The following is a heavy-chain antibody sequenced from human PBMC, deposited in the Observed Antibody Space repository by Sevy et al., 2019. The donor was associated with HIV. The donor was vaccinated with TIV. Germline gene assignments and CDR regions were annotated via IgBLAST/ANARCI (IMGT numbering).Heavy chain of an antibody. J-gene: IGHJ4*02. Sequence: GGSLRLSCAASGFTFSDYYMSWIRQAPGKGLEWVSYISSSGSTIYYADSVKGRFTISRDNAKNSLSLQMNSLRAEDTDVYYCASGGFDWLKYIDYWGQGTLVTVSS. CDR2: ISSSGSTI. CDR3: ASGGFDWLKYIDY. D-gene: IGHD3-9*01. V-gene: IGHV3-11*01. CDR1: GFTFSDYY.